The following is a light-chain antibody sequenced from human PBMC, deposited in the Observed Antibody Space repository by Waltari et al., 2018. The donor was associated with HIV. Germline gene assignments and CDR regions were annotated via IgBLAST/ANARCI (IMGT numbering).Light chain of an antibody. CDR2: GVN. CDR3: SSYTNTDILL. V-gene: IGLV2-14*01. Sequence: QSALTQPASVSGSPGQSITIPCTGATTDIGLYNLVSWYRQHPDKAPQLVIYGVNTRPSGVSDRFSGSKSGNTASLTISSLQAEDEADYYCSSYTNTDILLFGGGTKLTVL. CDR1: TTDIGLYNL. J-gene: IGLJ2*01.